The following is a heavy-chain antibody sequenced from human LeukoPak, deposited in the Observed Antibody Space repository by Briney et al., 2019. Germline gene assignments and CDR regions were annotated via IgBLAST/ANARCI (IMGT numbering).Heavy chain of an antibody. CDR1: RFTFSSYE. CDR3: ARSFWNDLEYYYNGLDV. Sequence: GGSLRLSCAGSRFTFSSYEMTWVRQAPGKGLEWVSAISGSGDSTYYADSVKGRFTISRDNSKNTLHLQMNSMRAEDTAVYYCARSFWNDLEYYYNGLDVWGQGTTVTVSS. V-gene: IGHV3-23*01. J-gene: IGHJ6*02. CDR2: ISGSGDST. D-gene: IGHD1-1*01.